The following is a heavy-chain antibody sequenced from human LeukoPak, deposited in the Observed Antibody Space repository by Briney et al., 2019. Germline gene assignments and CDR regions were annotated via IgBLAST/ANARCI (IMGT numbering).Heavy chain of an antibody. Sequence: GGSLRLSCAASGFTLSSYAMSWVRQAPGQGLEWVSTISDSGGSTYYADSVKGRFTISRDDSKNTLYLQMNNLRAEDTAVYYCAKHRSSIAASGSNYWGQGTLVSVSS. CDR1: GFTLSSYA. V-gene: IGHV3-23*01. D-gene: IGHD6-13*01. CDR2: ISDSGGST. CDR3: AKHRSSIAASGSNY. J-gene: IGHJ4*02.